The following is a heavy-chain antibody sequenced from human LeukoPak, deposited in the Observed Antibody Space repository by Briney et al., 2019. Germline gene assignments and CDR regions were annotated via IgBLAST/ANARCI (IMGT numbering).Heavy chain of an antibody. CDR2: IYTSGST. V-gene: IGHV4-4*07. CDR3: ARGRGYYDSSGYYYFDY. J-gene: IGHJ4*02. CDR1: GGSISSYY. Sequence: PSETLSLTCTVSGGSISSYYWSWIRQPAGKGLEWIGRIYTSGSTNYNPSLKSRVTMSVDTSKNQFSLKLSSVTAADTAVYYCARGRGYYDSSGYYYFDYWGQGTLVTVSS. D-gene: IGHD3-22*01.